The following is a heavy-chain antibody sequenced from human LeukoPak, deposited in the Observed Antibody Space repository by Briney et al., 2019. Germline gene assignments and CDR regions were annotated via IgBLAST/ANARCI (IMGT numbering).Heavy chain of an antibody. CDR3: ARVFGSRNAFDY. D-gene: IGHD1-26*01. V-gene: IGHV4-59*01. Sequence: PSETLSLTCTVSGGSLSIYYWSWVRQPPGKGREWLGYIYYTGSTNYNPSIKSRVTISVDTSKNQFSLKLTSVTAADTAVYYCARVFGSRNAFDYWGQGTLLTASS. CDR1: GGSLSIYY. CDR2: IYYTGST. J-gene: IGHJ4*02.